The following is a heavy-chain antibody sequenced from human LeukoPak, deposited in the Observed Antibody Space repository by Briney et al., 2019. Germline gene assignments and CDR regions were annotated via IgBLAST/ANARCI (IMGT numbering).Heavy chain of an antibody. CDR1: GYTFTTYH. J-gene: IGHJ4*02. CDR2: ISPRGDIT. V-gene: IGHV1-46*01. CDR3: VKDTNNWSLDY. D-gene: IGHD1-1*01. Sequence: ASVKVSCKSSGYTFTTYHMHWVRQAPGQGLEWMGAISPRGDITNYAQKFQGRVTVTRDTSTSTLYMELSSLRSEDTAVYYCVKDTNNWSLDYWGQGTLVTVSS.